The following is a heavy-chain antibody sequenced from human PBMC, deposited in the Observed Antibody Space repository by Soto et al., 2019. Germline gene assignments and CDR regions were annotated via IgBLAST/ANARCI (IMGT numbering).Heavy chain of an antibody. D-gene: IGHD2-8*01. V-gene: IGHV3-30-3*01. CDR3: ASYCTNGVCYYSGYGMDV. CDR1: GFTFSSYA. CDR2: ISYDGSNK. J-gene: IGHJ6*02. Sequence: PGGSLRLSCAASGFTFSSYAMHWVRQAPGKGLEWVAVISYDGSNKYYADSVKGRFTISRDNSKNTLYLQMNSLRAEDTAVYYCASYCTNGVCYYSGYGMDVWGQGTTVTVSS.